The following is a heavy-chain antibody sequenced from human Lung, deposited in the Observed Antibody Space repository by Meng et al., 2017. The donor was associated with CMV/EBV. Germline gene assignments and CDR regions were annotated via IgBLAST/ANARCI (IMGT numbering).Heavy chain of an antibody. V-gene: IGHV1-18*01. CDR3: ARESERFGELYDY. D-gene: IGHD3-10*01. CDR1: GYSFSTFG. CDR2: SSTRYGQT. Sequence: QPQLVQSGAEVDKPXASXKVSXKASGYSFSTFGISCVRQVPGQRLEWVGWSSTRYGQTRYAQNLQGRVILSTDTSTNTAYMTLRDLTFDDTAVYFCARESERFGELYDYWGQGTMVTVSS. J-gene: IGHJ4*02.